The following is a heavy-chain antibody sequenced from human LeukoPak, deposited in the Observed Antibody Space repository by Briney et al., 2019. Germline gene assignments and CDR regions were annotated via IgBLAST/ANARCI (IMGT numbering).Heavy chain of an antibody. CDR1: GYTFSNYG. CDR2: ISAYNGNT. Sequence: ASVKVSCKTSGYTFSNYGISWVRQAPGQGLEWMGWISAYNGNTNYAQKLQGRVTMTTDTSTSTAYMELRSLRSDDTAVYYCARDLYGAYDYWGQGTLITVSS. CDR3: ARDLYGAYDY. D-gene: IGHD4/OR15-4a*01. J-gene: IGHJ4*02. V-gene: IGHV1-18*01.